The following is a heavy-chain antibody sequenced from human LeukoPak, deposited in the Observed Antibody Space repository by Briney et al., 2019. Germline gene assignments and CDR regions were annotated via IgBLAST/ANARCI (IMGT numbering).Heavy chain of an antibody. D-gene: IGHD6-13*01. CDR3: AAGTAADF. Sequence: GGSLRLSCVVSGIPFSDYYMDWIRQAPGKGLEWISYISSSSSYTDYADSVKGRFTISRDNAKSALYLHLNSLRLEDTAVYYCAAGTAADFWGQGTLVTVSS. CDR2: ISSSSSYT. V-gene: IGHV3-11*03. CDR1: GIPFSDYY. J-gene: IGHJ4*02.